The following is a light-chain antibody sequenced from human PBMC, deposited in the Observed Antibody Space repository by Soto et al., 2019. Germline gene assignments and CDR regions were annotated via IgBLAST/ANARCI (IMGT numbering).Light chain of an antibody. Sequence: AIRMTQSPSSFSASTGDRVTITCRASQGISSYLSWYQQKPGKAPKLLIYAASTLQSGVPSRFSGSGSGTDFTPTISSMQYEDFATYYCQQYYSYTRTFGQGTKVEIK. CDR3: QQYYSYTRT. CDR1: QGISSY. V-gene: IGKV1-8*01. J-gene: IGKJ1*01. CDR2: AAS.